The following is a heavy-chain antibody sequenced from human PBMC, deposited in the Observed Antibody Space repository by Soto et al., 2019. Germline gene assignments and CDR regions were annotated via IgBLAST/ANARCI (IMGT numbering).Heavy chain of an antibody. CDR2: ISWNSGSI. J-gene: IGHJ6*02. CDR3: ARDDGREGSYYYYGMDV. V-gene: IGHV3-9*01. Sequence: LRLSCAASGFTFDDYAMHWVRQAPGKGLEWVSGISWNSGSIGYADSVKGRFTISRDNAKNSLYLQMNSLRAEDTAVYYCARDDGREGSYYYYGMDVWGQGTTVTVS. CDR1: GFTFDDYA.